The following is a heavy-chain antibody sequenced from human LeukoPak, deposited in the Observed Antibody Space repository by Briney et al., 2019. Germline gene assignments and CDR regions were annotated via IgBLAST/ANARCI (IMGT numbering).Heavy chain of an antibody. CDR3: ARDWFCSGGSCYSRVY. CDR2: IKQDGSEK. Sequence: GGSLRLSCAASGFTFSYYWMSWVRQAPGKGLEWVASIKQDGSEKYYVDSVKGRFTISRDNAKNSLFLQMNSLRAEDTAVYYCARDWFCSGGSCYSRVYWGQGTLVTVSS. J-gene: IGHJ4*02. CDR1: GFTFSYYW. D-gene: IGHD2-15*01. V-gene: IGHV3-7*01.